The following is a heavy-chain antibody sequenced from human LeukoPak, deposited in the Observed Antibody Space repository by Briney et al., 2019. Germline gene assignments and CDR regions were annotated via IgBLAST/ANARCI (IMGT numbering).Heavy chain of an antibody. V-gene: IGHV1-69*06. CDR3: ARDGGGIYMRPYYYYYMDV. Sequence: SVKVSCKASGGTFSSYAISWVRQAPGQGLEWMGGIIPIFGTANYAQKFQGRVTITADKSTSTAYMELSSLRSEDTAVYYCARDGGGIYMRPYYYYYMDVWGKGTTVTVSS. J-gene: IGHJ6*03. CDR1: GGTFSSYA. CDR2: IIPIFGTA. D-gene: IGHD5-12*01.